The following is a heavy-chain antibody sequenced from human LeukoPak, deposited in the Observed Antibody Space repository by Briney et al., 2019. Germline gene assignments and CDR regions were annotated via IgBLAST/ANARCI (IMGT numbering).Heavy chain of an antibody. D-gene: IGHD2-15*01. Sequence: ASVKVSCKASGYTFTGYYMHWVRQAPGQGLEWMGWINPNSGGTNYAQKFQGRDTMTRDTSISTAYMELSRLRSDDTAVYYCARFCSGGSCYSNRDYDYWGQGTLVTVSS. CDR1: GYTFTGYY. J-gene: IGHJ4*02. CDR3: ARFCSGGSCYSNRDYDY. V-gene: IGHV1-2*02. CDR2: INPNSGGT.